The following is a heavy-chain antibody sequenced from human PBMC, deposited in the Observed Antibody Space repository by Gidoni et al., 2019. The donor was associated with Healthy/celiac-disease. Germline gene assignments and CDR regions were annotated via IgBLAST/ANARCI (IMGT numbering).Heavy chain of an antibody. V-gene: IGHV1-69*02. CDR3: ARVPTKAVAASVDAFDI. CDR1: GGTFSSYT. J-gene: IGHJ3*02. D-gene: IGHD6-19*01. Sequence: QVQLVHSGAEVKKPGSSVKVSCKASGGTFSSYTISWVRQAPGQGLEWMGRIIPILGIANYAQKFHGRVTITADKSTSTAYMELSSLRSEDTAVYYCARVPTKAVAASVDAFDIWGQGTMVTVSS. CDR2: IIPILGIA.